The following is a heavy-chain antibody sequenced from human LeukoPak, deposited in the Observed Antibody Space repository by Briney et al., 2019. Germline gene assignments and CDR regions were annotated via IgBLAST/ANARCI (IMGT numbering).Heavy chain of an antibody. CDR2: IYYSGST. J-gene: IGHJ5*02. Sequence: SETLSLTCTVSGGSISSSSYYWGWIRQPPGRGLEWIGSIYYSGSTYYNPSLKSRVTISVDTSKNQFSLKLSSVTAADTAVYYCAREGYCSSTSCSGWFDPWGQGTLVTVSS. V-gene: IGHV4-39*07. CDR1: GGSISSSSYY. D-gene: IGHD2-2*01. CDR3: AREGYCSSTSCSGWFDP.